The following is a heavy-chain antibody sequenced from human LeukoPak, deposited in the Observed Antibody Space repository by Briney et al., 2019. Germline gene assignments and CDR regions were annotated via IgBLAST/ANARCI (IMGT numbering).Heavy chain of an antibody. CDR2: ISTSSSHM. CDR3: ARGSEWELLSCDH. CDR1: GFTFSSYA. Sequence: PGGSLRLSCAASGFTFSSYAMSWVRQAPGKGLELVSSISTSSSHMYYADSVKGRFTISRDNARNSLYLQMNSLKAEDTAVYYCARGSEWELLSCDHWGQGTLVTVSS. V-gene: IGHV3-21*01. J-gene: IGHJ5*02. D-gene: IGHD1-26*01.